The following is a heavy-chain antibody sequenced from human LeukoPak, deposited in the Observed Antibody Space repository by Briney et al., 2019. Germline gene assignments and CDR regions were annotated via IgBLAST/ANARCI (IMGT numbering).Heavy chain of an antibody. CDR2: IYYSGST. D-gene: IGHD3-22*01. Sequence: PSQTLSLTCTVSGGSISIGGYYWSWIRQHPGKGLEWIGYIYYSGSTYYNPSLKSRVTISVDTSKNQFSLKLSSVTAADTAVYYCAASMIVVVRVWGQGTLVTVSS. CDR3: AASMIVVVRV. V-gene: IGHV4-31*03. CDR1: GGSISIGGYY. J-gene: IGHJ4*02.